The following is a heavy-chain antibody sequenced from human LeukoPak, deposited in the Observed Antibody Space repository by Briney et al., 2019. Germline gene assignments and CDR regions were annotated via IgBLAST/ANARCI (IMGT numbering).Heavy chain of an antibody. CDR2: ICHSGST. J-gene: IGHJ6*04. D-gene: IGHD3-10*01. CDR3: ARYYYGSGSYPDAYYYYGMDV. CDR1: GYSISSGYY. V-gene: IGHV4-38-2*01. Sequence: SETLSLTCAVSGYSISSGYYWGWIRQPPGKGLEWIGSICHSGSTYYNPSLKSRVTISVDTSKNQFSLKLSSVTAADTAVYYCARYYYGSGSYPDAYYYYGMDVWGKGTTVTVSS.